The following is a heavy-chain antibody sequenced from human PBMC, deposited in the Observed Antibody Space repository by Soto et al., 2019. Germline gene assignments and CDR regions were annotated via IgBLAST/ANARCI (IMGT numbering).Heavy chain of an antibody. V-gene: IGHV1-69*04. CDR2: IIPILGIA. D-gene: IGHD2-2*03. CDR3: ARDGPGYCSSTSCYDDAFDI. Sequence: NVSCKASGGTFSSYTISWVRQAPGQGLEWMGRIIPILGIANYAQKFQGRVTITADKSTSTAYMELSSLRSEDTAVYYCARDGPGYCSSTSCYDDAFDIWGQGTMVTVSS. J-gene: IGHJ3*02. CDR1: GGTFSSYT.